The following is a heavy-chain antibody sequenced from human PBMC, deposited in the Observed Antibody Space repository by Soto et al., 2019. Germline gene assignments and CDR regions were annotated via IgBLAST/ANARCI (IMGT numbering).Heavy chain of an antibody. D-gene: IGHD3-22*01. Sequence: PGGSLRLSCAASGFTFSSYSMNWVRQAPGKGLEWVSYISSSSSTIYYADSVKGRFTISRDNAKNSLYLQMNSLRAEDTSVYYCASPTYYYDSSGYDAFDIWGQGTMVTVSS. J-gene: IGHJ3*02. V-gene: IGHV3-48*01. CDR2: ISSSSSTI. CDR1: GFTFSSYS. CDR3: ASPTYYYDSSGYDAFDI.